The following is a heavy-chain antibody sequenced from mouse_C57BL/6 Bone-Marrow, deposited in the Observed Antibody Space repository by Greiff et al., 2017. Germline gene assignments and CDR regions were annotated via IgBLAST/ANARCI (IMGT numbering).Heavy chain of an antibody. CDR3: ARVKSDGYYFDY. CDR1: GFTFSSYA. D-gene: IGHD2-3*01. J-gene: IGHJ2*01. Sequence: EVKLVESGGGLVKPGGSLKLSCAASGFTFSSYAMSWVRQTPEKRLEWVATISDGGSSTYYPENVKGRFTISRDNAKNNLYLQMSHLKSENTAMYYCARVKSDGYYFDYWGQGTTLTVSS. V-gene: IGHV5-4*03. CDR2: ISDGGSST.